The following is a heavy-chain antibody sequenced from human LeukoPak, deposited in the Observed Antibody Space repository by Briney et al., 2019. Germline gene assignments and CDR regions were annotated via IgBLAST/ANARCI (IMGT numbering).Heavy chain of an antibody. CDR3: ARHLGGYTHFDY. D-gene: IGHD3-22*01. CDR1: GYSFTNYW. V-gene: IGHV5-10-1*01. CDR2: IDPSDSYT. Sequence: GESLQISCQGSGYSFTNYWITWVRQMPGKGLECVGKIDPSDSYTNYSPSFQGHVTISADKSINTAYLQWSSLEASDTAIYFCARHLGGYTHFDYWGQGTLVTVSS. J-gene: IGHJ4*02.